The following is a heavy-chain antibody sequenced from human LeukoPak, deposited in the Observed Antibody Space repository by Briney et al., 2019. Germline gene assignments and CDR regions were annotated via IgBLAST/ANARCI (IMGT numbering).Heavy chain of an antibody. D-gene: IGHD3-10*01. CDR2: INHSGST. CDR1: GGSFSGYY. J-gene: IGHJ4*02. Sequence: SETLSLTCAVYGGSFSGYYWSWIRQPPGKGLGWIGEINHSGSTNYNPSLKSRVTISVDTSKNQFSLKLSSVTAADTAVYYCAAGSGSYYIKAFDYWGQGTLVTVSS. V-gene: IGHV4-34*01. CDR3: AAGSGSYYIKAFDY.